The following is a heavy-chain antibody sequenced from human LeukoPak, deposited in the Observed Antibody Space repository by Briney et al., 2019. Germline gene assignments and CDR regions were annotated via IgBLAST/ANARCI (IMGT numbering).Heavy chain of an antibody. J-gene: IGHJ4*02. V-gene: IGHV1-46*01. Sequence: ALVKVSCKASGYTFTTSYMHWVRQTPGPGLEWLGIINPSGGSITYAQKFQGRVTMTRDTSTSTVYMELSSLRSEDTALYYCARAWPKGGFYFDYWGQGTLVTVSS. CDR3: ARAWPKGGFYFDY. CDR1: GYTFTTSY. CDR2: INPSGGSI. D-gene: IGHD3-16*01.